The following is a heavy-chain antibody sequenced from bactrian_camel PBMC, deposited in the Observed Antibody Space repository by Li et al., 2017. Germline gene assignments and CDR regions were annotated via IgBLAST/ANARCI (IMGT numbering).Heavy chain of an antibody. CDR3: ASDLSFRGSNCGSAASDYAH. CDR2: LDSDGST. D-gene: IGHD5*01. Sequence: HVQLVESGGGSVQAGGSLRLSCAASGYTRSRDSMGWFRQVPGKEREGVAALDSDGSTDYADSVKDRFTISLDNAKNILSLQMNDLKPEDTAMYSCASDLSFRGSNCGSAASDYAHWGQGTQVTVS. CDR1: GYTRSRDS. V-gene: IGHV3S55*01. J-gene: IGHJ4*01.